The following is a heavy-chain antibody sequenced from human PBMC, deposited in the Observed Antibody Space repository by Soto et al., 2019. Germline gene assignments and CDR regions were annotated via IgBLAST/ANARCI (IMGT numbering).Heavy chain of an antibody. Sequence: ASVKVSCKASGYTFTSYYMHWVRQAPGQGLEWMGIINPSGGSTTYAQKFQGRVTMTRDTSTSTVYMELSSLRSEDTAMYYCARDPPYYYGSGSNYYYGMDVWGQGTTVTVS. D-gene: IGHD3-10*01. J-gene: IGHJ6*02. CDR3: ARDPPYYYGSGSNYYYGMDV. V-gene: IGHV1-46*01. CDR1: GYTFTSYY. CDR2: INPSGGST.